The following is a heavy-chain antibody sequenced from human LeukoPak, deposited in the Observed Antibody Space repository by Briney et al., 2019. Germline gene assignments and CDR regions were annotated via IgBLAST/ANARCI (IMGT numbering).Heavy chain of an antibody. CDR1: GGTFSSYT. D-gene: IGHD2-2*01. CDR3: ARLVPAATPDSKNRDC. CDR2: IIPILGIA. V-gene: IGHV1-69*02. Sequence: SVKVSCKASGGTFSSYTISWVRQAPGQGLEWMGRIIPILGIANYAQKFQGRVTIIADKSTSTAYMELSSLRSEDTAVYYCARLVPAATPDSKNRDCWGQGTLVTVSS. J-gene: IGHJ4*02.